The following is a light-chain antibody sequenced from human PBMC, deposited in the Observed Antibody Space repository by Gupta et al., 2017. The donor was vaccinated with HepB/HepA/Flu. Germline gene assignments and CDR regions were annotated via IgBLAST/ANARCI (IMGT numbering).Light chain of an antibody. V-gene: IGKV3-11*01. J-gene: IGKJ2*01. Sequence: EVVLTQSPATLPLSPGERATLPCRASHDIGNSIAWYKQKPGETPRLLIYDASNRAKDIAARFSGSGGATAFSLTISSRVPDDFVINYCRQRSYGPLMFTFGQGTKLEIK. CDR1: HDIGNS. CDR3: RQRSYGPLMFT. CDR2: DAS.